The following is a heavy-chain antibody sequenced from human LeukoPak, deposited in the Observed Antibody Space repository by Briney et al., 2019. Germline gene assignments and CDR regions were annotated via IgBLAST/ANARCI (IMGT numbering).Heavy chain of an antibody. CDR2: ISSSSSYI. D-gene: IGHD6-13*01. CDR3: AREPLAAAKIREKRYYFDY. V-gene: IGHV3-21*01. J-gene: IGHJ4*02. Sequence: PGGSLRLSCAASGFTFSSYSMNWVRQAPGKGLEWVSSISSSSSYIYYADSVKGRFPISRDNAKNSLYLQMNSLRAEDTAVYYCAREPLAAAKIREKRYYFDYWGQGTLVTVSS. CDR1: GFTFSSYS.